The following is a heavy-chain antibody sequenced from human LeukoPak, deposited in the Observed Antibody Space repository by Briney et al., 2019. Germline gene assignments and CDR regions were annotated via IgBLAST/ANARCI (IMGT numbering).Heavy chain of an antibody. CDR3: ARDLTGTTNY. Sequence: PGRSLRLSCAASGFTFSSYAMHWVRQVPGKGLEWVAVISYDGSNKYYADSVKGRFTISRDNSKNTLYLQMNSLRAEDTAVYYCARDLTGTTNYWGQGTLVTVSS. J-gene: IGHJ4*02. V-gene: IGHV3-30-3*01. CDR2: ISYDGSNK. CDR1: GFTFSSYA. D-gene: IGHD1-7*01.